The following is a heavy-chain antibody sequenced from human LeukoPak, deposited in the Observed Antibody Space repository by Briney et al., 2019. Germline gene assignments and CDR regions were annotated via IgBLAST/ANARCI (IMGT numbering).Heavy chain of an antibody. CDR3: ARDRSYDFWSGYSTPDY. Sequence: PGGSLRLSCAASGFTFSSYGMHWVRQAPGKGLEWVAVISYDGSNKYYADSAKGRFTISRDNSKNTLDLQMNSLRAEDTAVYYCARDRSYDFWSGYSTPDYWGQGTLVTVSS. CDR2: ISYDGSNK. J-gene: IGHJ4*02. D-gene: IGHD3-3*01. CDR1: GFTFSSYG. V-gene: IGHV3-30*03.